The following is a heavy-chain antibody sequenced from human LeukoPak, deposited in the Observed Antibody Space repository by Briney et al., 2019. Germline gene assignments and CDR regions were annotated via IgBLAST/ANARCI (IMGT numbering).Heavy chain of an antibody. CDR3: ASYLGGYSGQTFAYYYYGMDV. V-gene: IGHV1-69*13. CDR2: IIPIFGTA. J-gene: IGHJ6*02. Sequence: ASVKVSCKASGGTFSSYAISWVRQAPGQGLEWMGGIIPIFGTANYAQKFQGRVTITADESTSTAYMELSSLRSEDTAVYYYASYLGGYSGQTFAYYYYGMDVWGQGTTVTVSS. CDR1: GGTFSSYA. D-gene: IGHD1-26*01.